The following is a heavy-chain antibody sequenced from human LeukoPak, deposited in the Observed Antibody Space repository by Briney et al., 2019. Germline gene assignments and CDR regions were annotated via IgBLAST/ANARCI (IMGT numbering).Heavy chain of an antibody. CDR3: ARGYCSGGTCYLVENWFDP. V-gene: IGHV1-2*06. CDR1: GYTFTGYY. D-gene: IGHD2-15*01. Sequence: ASVKVSCKACGYTFTGYYMYWVRQAPGQGLEWMGRINPNSGGTDYAQNFQGRVTMTRDTSISTAYMELSRLRSDDTAVYYCARGYCSGGTCYLVENWFDPWGQGTLVTVSS. J-gene: IGHJ5*02. CDR2: INPNSGGT.